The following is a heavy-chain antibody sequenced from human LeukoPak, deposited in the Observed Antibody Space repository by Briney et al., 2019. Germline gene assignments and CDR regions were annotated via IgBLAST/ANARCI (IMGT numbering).Heavy chain of an antibody. CDR3: ARADDIVVVQAAYFDY. J-gene: IGHJ4*02. CDR1: GGSFSGYY. CDR2: INHSGST. Sequence: PSETLSLTCAVYGGSFSGYYWSWIRQPPGKGLEWIGEINHSGSTNYNPSLKSRVTISVDTSKNQFSLKLSSVTAADTAVYYCARADDIVVVQAAYFDYWGQGTLVTVSS. V-gene: IGHV4-34*01. D-gene: IGHD2-2*01.